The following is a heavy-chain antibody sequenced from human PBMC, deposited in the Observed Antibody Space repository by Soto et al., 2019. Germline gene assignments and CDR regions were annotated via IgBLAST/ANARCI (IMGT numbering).Heavy chain of an antibody. V-gene: IGHV3-48*02. D-gene: IGHD6-19*01. CDR2: ISSSSSTI. CDR1: GFTFSSYS. CDR3: ARDLGSGWSDAFDI. Sequence: GGSLRLSCAASGFTFSSYSMNWVRQAPGKGLEWVSYISSSSSTIYYAESVKGRFTISRDNAKTSLYLQMNSLRDEDPAVYYCARDLGSGWSDAFDIWGQGTMVTVSS. J-gene: IGHJ3*02.